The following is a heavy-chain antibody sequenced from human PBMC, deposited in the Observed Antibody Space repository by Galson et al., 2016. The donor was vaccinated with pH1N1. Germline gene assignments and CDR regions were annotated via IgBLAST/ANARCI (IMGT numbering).Heavy chain of an antibody. V-gene: IGHV1-69*13. Sequence: SVKVSCKASGGTFSSSAFSWVRQAPGQGLEWMGGITPIFGPANYAQMFQGRVTITADESTTTVYMELSSVRSEDTAVYYCARAKGGFCSGGRCYDYYGMDVWGQGTTVTVSS. CDR3: ARAKGGFCSGGRCYDYYGMDV. D-gene: IGHD2-15*01. CDR2: ITPIFGPA. CDR1: GGTFSSSA. J-gene: IGHJ6*02.